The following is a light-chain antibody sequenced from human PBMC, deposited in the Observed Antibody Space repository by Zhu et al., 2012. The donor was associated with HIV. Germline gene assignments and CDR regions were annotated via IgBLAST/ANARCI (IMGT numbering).Light chain of an antibody. CDR1: QNVIRNN. CDR2: GAS. Sequence: SRASQNVIRNNLAWYQHKPGQTPRLLIYGASNRAAGIPDRFSGSGSGTDFTLTVSRLEPEDFAVYYCQQYGTSPHSFGQGTKLETK. CDR3: QQYGTSPHS. V-gene: IGKV3-20*01. J-gene: IGKJ2*01.